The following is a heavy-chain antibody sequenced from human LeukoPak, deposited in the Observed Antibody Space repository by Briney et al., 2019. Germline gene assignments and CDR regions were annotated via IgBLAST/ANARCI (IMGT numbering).Heavy chain of an antibody. CDR1: GFIFSSYE. CDR3: ARGYIYGYDY. Sequence: TGGSLRLSCAASGFIFSSYEMNWVRQAPGKGLEWVSYISVSGSARQYADSVKGRFTVSRDNAENTLYLQMNSLRAEDTAVYYCARGYIYGYDYWGQGTLVTVSS. D-gene: IGHD5-18*01. V-gene: IGHV3-48*03. CDR2: ISVSGSAR. J-gene: IGHJ4*02.